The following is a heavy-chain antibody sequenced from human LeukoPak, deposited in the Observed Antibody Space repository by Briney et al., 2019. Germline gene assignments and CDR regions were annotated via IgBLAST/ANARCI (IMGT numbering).Heavy chain of an antibody. Sequence: GASVKVSCKASGGTFSSYAISWVRQAPGQGLEWMGGIIPIFGTANYAQKFQGRVTITADKSTSTAYMELSSLRSEDTAVYYCARAGGSGGSCYYDYYYGMDVWGKGTTVTVSS. CDR3: ARAGGSGGSCYYDYYYGMDV. V-gene: IGHV1-69*06. CDR2: IIPIFGTA. J-gene: IGHJ6*04. CDR1: GGTFSSYA. D-gene: IGHD2-15*01.